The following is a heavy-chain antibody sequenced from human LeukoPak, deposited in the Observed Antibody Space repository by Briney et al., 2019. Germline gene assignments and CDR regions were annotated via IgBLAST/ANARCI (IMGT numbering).Heavy chain of an antibody. D-gene: IGHD3-22*01. CDR1: GYSISSGYY. Sequence: SETLSLTCAVSGYSISSGYYWVWIRQPPGKGLEWIGSVYHTGSTYYHPSPKSRVTISLDTSKNQFSLRLTSVTAADTALYYCASHYYASSGSLFDSWGRGSLVTVSS. CDR3: ASHYYASSGSLFDS. J-gene: IGHJ4*02. CDR2: VYHTGST. V-gene: IGHV4-38-2*01.